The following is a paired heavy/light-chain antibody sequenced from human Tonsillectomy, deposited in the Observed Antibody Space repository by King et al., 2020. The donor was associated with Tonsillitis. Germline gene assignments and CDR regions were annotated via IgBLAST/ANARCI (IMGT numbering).Heavy chain of an antibody. D-gene: IGHD6-13*01. CDR1: GFTFTNYW. J-gene: IGHJ5*01. CDR3: ARAGRGPQSSSWLDS. Sequence: EVQLVESGGGLVQPGGSVRLSCAASGFTFTNYWMTWVRQAPGKGLEWVASIKEDGSEKDYADSVKGRFSLSRDNGKNILSLYIQRLRAEDTAVYYCARAGRGPQSSSWLDSWGRGTLVAVSS. CDR2: IKEDGSEK. V-gene: IGHV3-7*03.
Light chain of an antibody. V-gene: IGKV4-1*01. CDR1: QSVLYSSNNKNY. CDR2: WAS. CDR3: QQYYSAPFT. Sequence: DIVMTQSPEYLPVSLGARAIIQCKSSQSVLYSSNNKNYLAWYQQKPGQPPKLLIYWASTRESGVPDRFSGSGSGTHFTLTISSLRAEDVAVYYCQQYYSAPFTFGPGTKVHI. J-gene: IGKJ3*01.